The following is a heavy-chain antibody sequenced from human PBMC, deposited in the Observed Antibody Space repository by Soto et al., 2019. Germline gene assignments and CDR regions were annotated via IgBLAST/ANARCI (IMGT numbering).Heavy chain of an antibody. V-gene: IGHV3-21*01. CDR1: GFTFRSYS. D-gene: IGHD2-8*01. CDR2: ISSSSSYI. CDR3: ARVSDDIVLTSEW. Sequence: PGGSLRLSCAASGFTFRSYSMNWVRQAPGKGLEWVSLISSSSSYIYYADSVKGRFTISRDNAKNSVYLQMNSLRAEDTAVYYCARVSDDIVLTSEWWRQGT. J-gene: IGHJ4*02.